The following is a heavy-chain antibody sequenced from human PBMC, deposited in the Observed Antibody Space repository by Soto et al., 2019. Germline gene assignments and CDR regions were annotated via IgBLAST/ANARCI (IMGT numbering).Heavy chain of an antibody. D-gene: IGHD3-22*01. V-gene: IGHV3-33*03. CDR1: GFTFSSNG. CDR2: IWYDGNKK. Sequence: SLRLSCVASGFTFSSNGMHWVRQAPGKGLEWVAVIWYDGNKKYYGDSVRGRFTISRDNSKNTLYLEMNSLRAEDTAVYYCVVDTSGLLDDWGQGTQVTVSS. CDR3: VVDTSGLLDD. J-gene: IGHJ4*02.